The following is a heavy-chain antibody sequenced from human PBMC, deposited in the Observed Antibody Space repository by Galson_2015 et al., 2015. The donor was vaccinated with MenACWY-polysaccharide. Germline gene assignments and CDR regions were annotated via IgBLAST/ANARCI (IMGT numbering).Heavy chain of an antibody. D-gene: IGHD3-22*01. J-gene: IGHJ4*02. V-gene: IGHV1-2*06. Sequence: SVKVSCKASGFTLTDHYIHWVRQAPGQGLEWMGRINPDSGDTAFAQKFQGRVTLTRDTSITTVCMELSRLTSDDTAAYFCASPRESGAYYYPFDFWGQGTLVTVSS. CDR3: ASPRESGAYYYPFDF. CDR2: INPDSGDT. CDR1: GFTLTDHY.